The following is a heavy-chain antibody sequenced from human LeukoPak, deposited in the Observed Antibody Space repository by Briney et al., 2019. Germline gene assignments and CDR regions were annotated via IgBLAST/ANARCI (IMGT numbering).Heavy chain of an antibody. CDR1: GFTFSSYA. Sequence: GGSLRLSCAASGFTFSSYAMNWVRQAPGKGLEWVSYISTSSNYIYYADSVKGRFTISRDNAKNSLYLQMNSLRAEDTAVYYCARLERGSLGYCSGGSCYAFDYWGQGTLVTVSS. J-gene: IGHJ4*02. CDR3: ARLERGSLGYCSGGSCYAFDY. D-gene: IGHD2-15*01. V-gene: IGHV3-21*01. CDR2: ISTSSNYI.